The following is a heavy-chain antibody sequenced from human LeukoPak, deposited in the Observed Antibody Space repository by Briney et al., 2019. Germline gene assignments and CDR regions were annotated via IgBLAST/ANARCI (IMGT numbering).Heavy chain of an antibody. CDR1: GFTFSSFA. Sequence: GGSLRLSCAASGFTFSSFAMSWIRQAPGKGLEWVSSVSRSGVGTYYADSVKGRFTISRDNSKNTLYLQMNSLRAEDTAVYYCASMPSSGWYDYYYYYMDVWGKGTTVTISS. CDR2: VSRSGVGT. CDR3: ASMPSSGWYDYYYYYMDV. V-gene: IGHV3-23*01. D-gene: IGHD6-19*01. J-gene: IGHJ6*03.